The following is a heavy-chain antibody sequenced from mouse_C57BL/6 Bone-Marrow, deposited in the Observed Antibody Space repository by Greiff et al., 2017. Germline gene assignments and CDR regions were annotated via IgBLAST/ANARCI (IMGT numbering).Heavy chain of an antibody. V-gene: IGHV1-69*01. CDR1: GYTFTSYW. CDR2: IDPSDSYT. Sequence: QVQLQQPGAELVMPGASVKLSCKASGYTFTSYWMHWVKQRPGQGLEWIGEIDPSDSYTNYNQKFKGKSTLTVDKSSSTAYMQLSSLTSEDSAVXYCAREGIYYGYDWGQGTTLTVSS. CDR3: AREGIYYGYD. D-gene: IGHD2-2*01. J-gene: IGHJ2*01.